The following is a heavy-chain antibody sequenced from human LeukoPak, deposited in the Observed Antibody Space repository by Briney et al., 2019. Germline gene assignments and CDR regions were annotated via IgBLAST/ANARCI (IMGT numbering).Heavy chain of an antibody. Sequence: SETLSLTCTVSGDSISGSYWNWIRQPPGKGLEWIGYIYYSGSTNNNPSLQSRVTISIDTSKIQFSLKLNSVTAADTAVYYCARGPSRGSSGYYDFWGPGTLVTVSS. D-gene: IGHD3-22*01. CDR3: ARGPSRGSSGYYDF. J-gene: IGHJ4*02. CDR2: IYYSGST. V-gene: IGHV4-59*01. CDR1: GDSISGSY.